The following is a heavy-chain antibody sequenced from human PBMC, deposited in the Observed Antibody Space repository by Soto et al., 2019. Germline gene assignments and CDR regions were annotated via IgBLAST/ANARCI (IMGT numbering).Heavy chain of an antibody. CDR1: GVTISSYS. V-gene: IGHV3-30*18. CDR2: ISYDGSNK. CDR3: AKTTYSSSSTYYYGMDV. D-gene: IGHD6-6*01. J-gene: IGHJ6*02. Sequence: GYLRLWCAASGVTISSYSMHWVRQAPDKGLEWVAVISYDGSNKYYADSVKGRFTISRDNSKNTLYLQMNSLRAEDTAVYYCAKTTYSSSSTYYYGMDVWGQATTVTVSS.